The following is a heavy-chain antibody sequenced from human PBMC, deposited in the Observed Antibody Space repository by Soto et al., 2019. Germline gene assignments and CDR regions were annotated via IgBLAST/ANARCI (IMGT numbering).Heavy chain of an antibody. CDR3: AREGAGNAFDI. D-gene: IGHD1-26*01. J-gene: IGHJ3*02. CDR1: GGTFSSYA. V-gene: IGHV1-69*06. CDR2: IIPIFGTA. Sequence: ASVKVSCKASGGTFSSYAISWVRQAPGQGLEWMGGIIPIFGTANYAQKFQGRVTITANTSTSTAYMELSSLRSEDTAVYYCAREGAGNAFDIWGQGTMVTVSS.